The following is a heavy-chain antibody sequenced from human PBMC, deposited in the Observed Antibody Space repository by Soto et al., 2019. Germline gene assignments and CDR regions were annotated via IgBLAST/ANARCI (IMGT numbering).Heavy chain of an antibody. V-gene: IGHV3-30*18. Sequence: QVQLVESGGGVVQPGRSLRLSCAASGFTFSSYGMHWVRQAPGKGLEWVAVISYDGSNKYYADSVKGRFTISRDNSKKPLYLEMNSLRAEDTAVYYCAQGGGGPKKRGSYLPFDPWGQGTLVTVSS. CDR2: ISYDGSNK. CDR1: GFTFSSYG. D-gene: IGHD1-26*01. CDR3: AQGGGGPKKRGSYLPFDP. J-gene: IGHJ5*02.